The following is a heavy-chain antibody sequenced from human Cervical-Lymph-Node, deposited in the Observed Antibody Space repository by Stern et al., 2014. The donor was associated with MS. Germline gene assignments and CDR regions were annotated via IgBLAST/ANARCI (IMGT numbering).Heavy chain of an antibody. V-gene: IGHV1-18*01. D-gene: IGHD4-11*01. CDR1: GYTFTYYA. J-gene: IGHJ4*02. CDR2: ISPYNGNT. Sequence: VQLVQSGAEVKKPGASVNVSCKTSGYTFTYYAISWIRQAPGQGLEWVGWISPYNGNTKVVQKLPGRVAMATDTSTSTAYMELRSLRSDDTAVYYCARDDDYTRRAIDYWGQGTLVTVSS. CDR3: ARDDDYTRRAIDY.